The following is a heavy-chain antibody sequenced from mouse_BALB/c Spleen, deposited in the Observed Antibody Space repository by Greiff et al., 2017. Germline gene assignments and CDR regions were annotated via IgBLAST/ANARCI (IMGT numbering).Heavy chain of an antibody. CDR2: ILPGSGST. Sequence: QVQLQQSGAELMKPGASVKISCKATGYTFSSYWIEWVKQRPGHGLEWIGEILPGSGSTNYNEKFKGKATFTADTSSNTAYMQLSSLTSEDSAVYYCARHYRYGQDYAMDYWGQGTSVTVSS. J-gene: IGHJ4*01. D-gene: IGHD2-14*01. CDR1: GYTFSSYW. CDR3: ARHYRYGQDYAMDY. V-gene: IGHV1-9*01.